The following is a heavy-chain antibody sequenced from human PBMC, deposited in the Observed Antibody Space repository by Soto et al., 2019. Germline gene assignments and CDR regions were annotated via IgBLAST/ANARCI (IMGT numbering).Heavy chain of an antibody. J-gene: IGHJ5*02. V-gene: IGHV3-49*03. Sequence: GSLRLSCTASGFTFGDYAMSWFRQAPGKGLEWVGFIRSKAYGGTTEYAASVKGRFTISRDDSKSIAYLQMNSLKTGDTAVYYCTARMVVAASWFDPWGQGTLVTVSS. D-gene: IGHD2-15*01. CDR2: IRSKAYGGTT. CDR3: TARMVVAASWFDP. CDR1: GFTFGDYA.